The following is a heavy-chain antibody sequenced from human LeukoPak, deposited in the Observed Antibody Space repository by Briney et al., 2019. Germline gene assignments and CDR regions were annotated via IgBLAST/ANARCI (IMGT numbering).Heavy chain of an antibody. J-gene: IGHJ4*02. V-gene: IGHV4-59*01. CDR1: GGSISSYY. D-gene: IGHD1-26*01. CDR2: IYYSGST. CDR3: ARDQGELPDY. Sequence: PSETLSLTCTVSGGSISSYYWSWIRQPLGKGLEWIGYIYYSGSTNYNPSLKSRVTISVDTSKNQFSLKLSSVTAADTAVYYCARDQGELPDYWGQGTLVTVSS.